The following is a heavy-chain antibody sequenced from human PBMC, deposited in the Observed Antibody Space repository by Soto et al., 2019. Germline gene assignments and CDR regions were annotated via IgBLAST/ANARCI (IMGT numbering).Heavy chain of an antibody. V-gene: IGHV3-30*18. CDR3: AKLRIGLELRGPHFDY. CDR2: ISYDGSNK. D-gene: IGHD1-7*01. Sequence: QVQLVESGGGVVQPGRSLRLSCAASGFTFSSYGMHWVRQAPGKGLEWVAVISYDGSNKYYADSVKGRFTISRDNSKKPLYLQMNSLRAGDTAVYYCAKLRIGLELRGPHFDYWGQGTLVTVSS. CDR1: GFTFSSYG. J-gene: IGHJ4*02.